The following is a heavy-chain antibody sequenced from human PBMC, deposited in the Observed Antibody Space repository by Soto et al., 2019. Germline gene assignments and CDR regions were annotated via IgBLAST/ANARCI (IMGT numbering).Heavy chain of an antibody. V-gene: IGHV3-33*01. CDR1: GFTFSSYG. CDR2: IWYDGSNK. CDR3: ARDPTYYYILTGYTSGGMDV. J-gene: IGHJ6*02. D-gene: IGHD3-9*01. Sequence: GGSLRLSCAASGFTFSSYGMHWVRQAPGKGLEWVAVIWYDGSNKYYADSVKGRFTISRDNYKNTLYLQMNSLRAEDTAVYYCARDPTYYYILTGYTSGGMDVWGQGTTVTVSS.